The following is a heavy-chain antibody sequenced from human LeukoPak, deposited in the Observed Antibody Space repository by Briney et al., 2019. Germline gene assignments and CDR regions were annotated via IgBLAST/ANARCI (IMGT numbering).Heavy chain of an antibody. J-gene: IGHJ6*03. D-gene: IGHD3-10*01. V-gene: IGHV1-18*04. CDR2: ISAYNGNT. Sequence: GASVKVSCKASGYSFTNYAMNWVRQAPGQGLEWMGWISAYNGNTNYAQKLQGRVTMTTDTSTSTAYMELRSLRSDDTAVYYCAREVRGVILSFSNYYYMDVWGKGTTVTISS. CDR1: GYSFTNYA. CDR3: AREVRGVILSFSNYYYMDV.